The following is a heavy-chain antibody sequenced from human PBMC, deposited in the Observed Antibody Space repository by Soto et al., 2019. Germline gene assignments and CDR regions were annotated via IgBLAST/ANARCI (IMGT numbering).Heavy chain of an antibody. CDR2: IYSSGNT. Sequence: SETLSLTCSVSGGTISGYYWTWIRQPAGKGLEWIGRIYSSGNTKYNPSLQSRVTMSLDTSNNQFSLRLTSVTAADTAVYYCARGQRFSDWSHSCGQGTLVTVYS. CDR3: ARGQRFSDWSHS. V-gene: IGHV4-4*07. D-gene: IGHD3-3*01. J-gene: IGHJ4*02. CDR1: GGTISGYY.